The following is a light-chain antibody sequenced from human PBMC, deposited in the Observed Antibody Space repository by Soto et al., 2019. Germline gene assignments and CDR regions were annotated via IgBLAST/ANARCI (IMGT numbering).Light chain of an antibody. CDR2: EVS. CDR1: SXDVGGYDY. J-gene: IGLJ1*01. CDR3: SSYTSSAIYV. Sequence: QSGLTQPASVSGSPGQTINISCTGTSXDVGGYDYVSWYQQHPGKAPKLMIYEVSNRPSGVSNRFSGSKFGNTASLTISGLQAEDGADYYCSSYTSSAIYVFGTGTKVTVL. V-gene: IGLV2-14*01.